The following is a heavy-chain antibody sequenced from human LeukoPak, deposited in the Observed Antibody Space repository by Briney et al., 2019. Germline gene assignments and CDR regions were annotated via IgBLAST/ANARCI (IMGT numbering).Heavy chain of an antibody. CDR3: ARSYFGSGTFNGFDY. D-gene: IGHD3-10*01. V-gene: IGHV4-4*02. CDR1: GTSISLSNW. CDR2: IYHSGTT. J-gene: IGHJ4*02. Sequence: SETLSLTCAVSGTSISLSNWWTWVRQPPGKGLEWIGEIYHSGTTNYNPSLKSRVTISLDKSRNQFTLNLNSVSAADTAVYYCARSYFGSGTFNGFDYWGQGTLVTVSS.